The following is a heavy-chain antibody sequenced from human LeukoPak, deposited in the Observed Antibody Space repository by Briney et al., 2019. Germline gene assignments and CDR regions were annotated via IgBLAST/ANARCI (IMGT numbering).Heavy chain of an antibody. J-gene: IGHJ4*02. CDR2: INHSGST. CDR1: GGSFSGYY. V-gene: IGHV4-34*01. D-gene: IGHD3-3*01. CDR3: ARHRGYDFWSGYYYYFDY. Sequence: PSETLSLTCAVYGGSFSGYYWSWIRQPPGKGLEWIGEINHSGSTNYSPSLKSRVTISVDTSKNQFSPKLSSVTAADTAVYYCARHRGYDFWSGYYYYFDYWGQGTLVTVSS.